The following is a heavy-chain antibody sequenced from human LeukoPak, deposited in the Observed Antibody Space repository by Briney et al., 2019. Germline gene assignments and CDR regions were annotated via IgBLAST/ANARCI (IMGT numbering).Heavy chain of an antibody. J-gene: IGHJ4*02. CDR2: IWYDGINK. CDR3: ARDGGAAAGTGYFDN. D-gene: IGHD6-13*01. CDR1: EFTFSSYC. Sequence: SLRVSCAASEFTFSSYCMPWVRQASGKGLGWVGVIWYDGINKYYAESVKGRFTISRDNSKNTLYLQMNSLRAEDTAVYYCARDGGAAAGTGYFDNWGQGTLVTVSS. V-gene: IGHV3-33*01.